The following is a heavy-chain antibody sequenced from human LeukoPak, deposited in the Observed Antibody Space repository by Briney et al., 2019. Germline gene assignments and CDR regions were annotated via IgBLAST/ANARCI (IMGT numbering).Heavy chain of an antibody. D-gene: IGHD1-1*01. Sequence: GGSLRLSCAASGFTFSSYIMNWVRQAPGKGLEWVSYIGSSSAIYYADSVKGRFTISRDNAENSLYLQMNSLRDEDTAVYYCARSDDRYFDYWGQGTLVTVSS. CDR1: GFTFSSYI. V-gene: IGHV3-48*02. J-gene: IGHJ4*02. CDR3: ARSDDRYFDY. CDR2: IGSSSAI.